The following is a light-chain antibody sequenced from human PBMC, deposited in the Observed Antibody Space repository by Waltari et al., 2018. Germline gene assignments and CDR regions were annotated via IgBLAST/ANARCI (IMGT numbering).Light chain of an antibody. V-gene: IGKV3-20*01. CDR3: QHYVSLPVT. CDR2: AAS. CDR1: QSVRGT. J-gene: IGKJ1*01. Sequence: SCRASQSVRGTLAWYQQKPGQPPRLLIYAASTRATGIPDIFSGSGSGTDFSLTISRLEPEDFAVYYCQHYVSLPVTYGQGTKVEIK.